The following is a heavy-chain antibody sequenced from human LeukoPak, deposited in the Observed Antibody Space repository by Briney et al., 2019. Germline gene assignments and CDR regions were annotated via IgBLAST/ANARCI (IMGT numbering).Heavy chain of an antibody. Sequence: SGTLSLTCAVSGGSISSSNWWSWVRQPPGKGLEWIREIYHSGSTNCNPSLQSRLNISVDTSQSQVSPRLTSVTAADTAVYYCARERVTMVRGLSGMDVWGQGTTVTVSS. CDR3: ARERVTMVRGLSGMDV. V-gene: IGHV4-4*02. CDR2: IYHSGST. D-gene: IGHD3-10*01. J-gene: IGHJ6*02. CDR1: GGSISSSNW.